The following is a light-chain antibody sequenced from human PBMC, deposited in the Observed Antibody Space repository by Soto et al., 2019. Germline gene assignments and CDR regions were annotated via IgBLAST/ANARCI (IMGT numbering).Light chain of an antibody. CDR1: QRVTSNY. CDR2: GAS. Sequence: EMVLTQSPGTLSLSPGERATLSCRASQRVTSNYLAWYQQRPGQAPRLLIFGASIRDTGLPDRFSGSGSGTDFTLTISRLEPEDFAVYYCQQYGSSPGTFGQGTKVDIK. V-gene: IGKV3-20*01. J-gene: IGKJ1*01. CDR3: QQYGSSPGT.